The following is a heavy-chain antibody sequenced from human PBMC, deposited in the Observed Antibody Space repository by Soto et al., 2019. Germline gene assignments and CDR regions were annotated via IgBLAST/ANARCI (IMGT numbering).Heavy chain of an antibody. Sequence: PSETLSLTFTVSGGSISSYYWSWIRQPPGKGLEWIGYIYYSGSTNYNPSLKSRVTISVDTSKNQFSLKLSSVTAADTAVYYCARGASSSWFDYWGQGTLVTVSS. CDR2: IYYSGST. V-gene: IGHV4-59*01. D-gene: IGHD6-13*01. CDR3: ARGASSSWFDY. CDR1: GGSISSYY. J-gene: IGHJ4*02.